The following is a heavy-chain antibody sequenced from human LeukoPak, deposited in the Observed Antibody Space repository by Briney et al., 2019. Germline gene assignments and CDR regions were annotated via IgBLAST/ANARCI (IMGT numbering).Heavy chain of an antibody. Sequence: SETLSLTCTVSGGSISSYYWSWIRQPPGKGLEWIGYIYYSGSTNYNPSLKSRVTISVDTSKNQFSLKLSSVTAADTAVYYCARGHYYGSGRYYFDYWGQGTLVTVSS. CDR3: ARGHYYGSGRYYFDY. D-gene: IGHD3-10*01. CDR1: GGSISSYY. CDR2: IYYSGST. J-gene: IGHJ4*02. V-gene: IGHV4-59*01.